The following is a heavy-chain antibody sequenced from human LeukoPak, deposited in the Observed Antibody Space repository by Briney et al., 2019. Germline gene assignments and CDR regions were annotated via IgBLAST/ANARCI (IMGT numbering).Heavy chain of an antibody. J-gene: IGHJ5*02. CDR3: ARGGGSYGWFDP. Sequence: GGSLRLSCAASGFTFNTYTIHWVRQAPGKGLEWVAVISYDESNKYYADSVKGRFTISRDNSKNTLYLQMNSLRAEDTAVYYCARGGGSYGWFDPWGQGTLVTVSS. CDR1: GFTFNTYT. CDR2: ISYDESNK. V-gene: IGHV3-30-3*01. D-gene: IGHD3-16*01.